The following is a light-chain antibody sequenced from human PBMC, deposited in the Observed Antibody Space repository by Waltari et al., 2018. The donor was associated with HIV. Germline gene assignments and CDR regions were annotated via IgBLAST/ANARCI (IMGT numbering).Light chain of an antibody. V-gene: IGLV2-14*01. CDR3: SSYSTGDTLVL. Sequence: QSALTQPASVSGSPGQSITISCSGASTDIGASDYVSWSRQLPDSAPRLILYEVKKRPSGVSSRFSGSKSGNTASLTISGLQVEDEAVYFCSSYSTGDTLVLFGGGTRLTVL. CDR2: EVK. J-gene: IGLJ2*01. CDR1: STDIGASDY.